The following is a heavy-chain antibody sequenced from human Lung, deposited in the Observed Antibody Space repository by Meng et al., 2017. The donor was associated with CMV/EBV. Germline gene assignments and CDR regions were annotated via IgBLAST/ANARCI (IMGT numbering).Heavy chain of an antibody. J-gene: IGHJ4*02. CDR3: ANSGLSGRTP. V-gene: IGHV3-7*01. CDR2: IKHDGNEK. Sequence: ESXKISCVGSGYAFSDYWMSWVRRAPGKGLEWVATIKHDGNEKYHVDSAKGRFTISRDNAKNSLFLQMDSLRAEDTAMYYCANSGLSGRTPWGQGTLVTVSS. CDR1: GYAFSDYW.